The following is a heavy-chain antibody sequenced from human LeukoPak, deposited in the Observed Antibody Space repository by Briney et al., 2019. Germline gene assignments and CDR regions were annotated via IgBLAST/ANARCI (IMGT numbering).Heavy chain of an antibody. J-gene: IGHJ4*02. D-gene: IGHD5-18*01. Sequence: SETLSLTCTVSGGSFSGYYWTWIRQPPGKGLEWIGYIYSSGGAIYNPSLKSRVTMSVDTSNNQFTLKLKSVTAADTAVYYCAIEGDTAYYYVDYWGQGTLATVSS. CDR1: GGSFSGYY. CDR3: AIEGDTAYYYVDY. V-gene: IGHV4-4*09. CDR2: IYSSGGA.